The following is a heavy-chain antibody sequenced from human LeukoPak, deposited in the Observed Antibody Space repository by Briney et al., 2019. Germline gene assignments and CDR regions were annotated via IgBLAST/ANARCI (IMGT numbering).Heavy chain of an antibody. V-gene: IGHV3-33*01. CDR1: GFTFSSYG. D-gene: IGHD6-13*01. Sequence: GGSLRLSCAASGFTFSSYGMPWVRQAPGKGLEWVAVIWYDGSNKYYADSVKGRFTISRDNSKNTLYLQMNSLRAEDTAVYYCARAEYSSSWDENEFDYWGQGTLVTVSS. CDR3: ARAEYSSSWDENEFDY. J-gene: IGHJ4*02. CDR2: IWYDGSNK.